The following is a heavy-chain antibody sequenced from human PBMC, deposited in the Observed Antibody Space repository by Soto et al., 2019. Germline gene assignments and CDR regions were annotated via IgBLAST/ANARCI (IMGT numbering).Heavy chain of an antibody. J-gene: IGHJ4*02. CDR2: ISWNSGSI. D-gene: IGHD1-26*01. CDR1: GFTFDDYA. V-gene: IGHV3-9*01. CDR3: AKGSGSYRYYFDY. Sequence: EVQLVESGGGLVQPGRSLRLSCAASGFTFDDYAMHWVWQAPGKGLEWVSGISWNSGSIGYADSVKGRFTISRDNAKNSLYLQMNSLRAEDTALYYCAKGSGSYRYYFDYWGQGTLVTVSS.